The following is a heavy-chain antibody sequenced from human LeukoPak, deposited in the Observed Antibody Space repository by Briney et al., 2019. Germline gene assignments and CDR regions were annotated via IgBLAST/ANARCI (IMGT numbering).Heavy chain of an antibody. J-gene: IGHJ6*02. CDR1: GYTFTGYY. V-gene: IGHV1-2*04. D-gene: IGHD3-10*01. Sequence: GASVKVSCKASGYTFTGYYMHWVRQAPGQGLEWMGWISPNSGGTNYAQKFQGWVTMTRDTSISTAYMELSRLRSDDTAVYYCARERAHYYGSYYYYGMDVWGQGTTVTVSS. CDR3: ARERAHYYGSYYYYGMDV. CDR2: ISPNSGGT.